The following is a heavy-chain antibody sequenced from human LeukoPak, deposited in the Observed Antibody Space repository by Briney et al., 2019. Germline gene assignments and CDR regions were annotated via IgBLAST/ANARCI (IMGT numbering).Heavy chain of an antibody. CDR3: ARDIEPTYSSGWPFDY. D-gene: IGHD6-19*01. CDR1: GFTFSSYS. CDR2: ISSSSGYI. V-gene: IGHV3-21*01. J-gene: IGHJ4*02. Sequence: GGSLRLSCVASGFTFSSYSMNWVRQAPGKGLEWVSAISSSSGYIYYEDSMKGRFTISRDNAENSLYMKIHSLRAEDTDVYYCARDIEPTYSSGWPFDYWGQGTMVTVSS.